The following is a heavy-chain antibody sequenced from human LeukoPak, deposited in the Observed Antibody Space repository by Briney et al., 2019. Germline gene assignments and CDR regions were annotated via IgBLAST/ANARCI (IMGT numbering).Heavy chain of an antibody. D-gene: IGHD5-12*01. CDR2: IYYSGST. Sequence: SETLSLTCTVSGGSISSSSYYWGWIRQPPGKGLEWIGSIYYSGSTYYNPSLKSRVTISVDTSKNQFSLKLSSVTAADTAVYYCARGYSGYDPIFDYWGQGTLVTVSS. CDR3: ARGYSGYDPIFDY. J-gene: IGHJ4*02. V-gene: IGHV4-39*01. CDR1: GGSISSSSYY.